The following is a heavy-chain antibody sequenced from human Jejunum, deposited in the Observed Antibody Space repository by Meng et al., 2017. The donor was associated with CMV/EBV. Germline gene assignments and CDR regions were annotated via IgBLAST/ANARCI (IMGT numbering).Heavy chain of an antibody. CDR3: ARVKKGLVGQTTFES. Sequence: FSDHYIDWVRQAPGKGLKWVGRIRNKANSYTTLYAASVQDRFTVSRDDSKNSAYLQMNSLKTEDTAVYYCARVKKGLVGQTTFESWGQGTLVTVSS. V-gene: IGHV3-72*01. J-gene: IGHJ4*02. CDR1: FSDHY. CDR2: IRNKANSYTT. D-gene: IGHD1-26*01.